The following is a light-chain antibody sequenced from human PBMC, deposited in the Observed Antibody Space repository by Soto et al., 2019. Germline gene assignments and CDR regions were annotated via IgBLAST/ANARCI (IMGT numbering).Light chain of an antibody. V-gene: IGKV3-11*01. CDR1: QSIGNY. J-gene: IGKJ3*01. Sequence: EVVLTQSPSTLSLSTGEAATLSCRASQSIGNYLARYQQQPYQTPRLLIYATSSRATGIPARFSGSGSGTDFTLTISSLEPEDFAVYYCQQRSSWPFTFGPGTMVDVK. CDR3: QQRSSWPFT. CDR2: ATS.